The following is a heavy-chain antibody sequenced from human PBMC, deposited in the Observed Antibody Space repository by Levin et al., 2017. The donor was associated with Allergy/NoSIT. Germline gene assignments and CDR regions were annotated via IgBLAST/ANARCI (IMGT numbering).Heavy chain of an antibody. CDR3: ARSRYSSSWYNWFDP. CDR1: GGSISSYY. CDR2: IYYSGST. D-gene: IGHD6-13*01. Sequence: SETLSLTCTVSGGSISSYYWSWIRQPPGKGLEWIGYIYYSGSTNYNPSLKSRVTISVDTSKNQLSLKLSSVTAADTAVYYCARSRYSSSWYNWFDPWGHGTLVTVSS. J-gene: IGHJ5*02. V-gene: IGHV4-59*01.